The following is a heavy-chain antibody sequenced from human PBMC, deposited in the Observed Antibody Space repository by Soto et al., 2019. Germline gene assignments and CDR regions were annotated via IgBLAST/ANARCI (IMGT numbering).Heavy chain of an antibody. CDR2: IIPMFGIA. J-gene: IGHJ6*02. V-gene: IGHV1-69*08. CDR3: ARDSGRSDVVPAAISAMDV. Sequence: QVQLVQSGAEVKKPGSSVKVSCKGSGGNRYTITWVRQAPGQGLEWMGRIIPMFGIATYAQNFQGRVTISADKSTSTAYMELSSLRSEDTVVYYCARDSGRSDVVPAAISAMDVWGQGTTVTVSS. CDR1: GGNRYT. D-gene: IGHD2-2*01.